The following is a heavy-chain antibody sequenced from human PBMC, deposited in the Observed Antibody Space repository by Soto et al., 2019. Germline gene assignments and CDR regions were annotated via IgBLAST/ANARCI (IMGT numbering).Heavy chain of an antibody. CDR1: GYTFTSYY. J-gene: IGHJ6*03. Sequence: GASVKVSCKASGYTFTSYYMHWVRQSPGQGLEWMGIIYPGDSDTRYSPSFQGQVTISADKSISTAYLQWSSLKASDTAMYYCARQYSYMDVWGKGTTVTVSS. CDR3: ARQYSYMDV. V-gene: IGHV5-51*01. CDR2: IYPGDSDT.